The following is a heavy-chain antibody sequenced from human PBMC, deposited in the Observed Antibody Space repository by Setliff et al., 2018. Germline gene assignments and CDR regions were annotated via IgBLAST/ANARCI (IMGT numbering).Heavy chain of an antibody. Sequence: GGSLRLSCAASGFTFSRYWMSWVRQAPGKGLEWVANINQDGSEKYYVDSVKGRFTISRDNAKNSLYLQINSLRAEDTTVYYCARARGSSRWYPFDYWGQGTLVTVSS. CDR3: ARARGSSRWYPFDY. J-gene: IGHJ4*02. CDR1: GFTFSRYW. D-gene: IGHD6-13*01. V-gene: IGHV3-7*01. CDR2: INQDGSEK.